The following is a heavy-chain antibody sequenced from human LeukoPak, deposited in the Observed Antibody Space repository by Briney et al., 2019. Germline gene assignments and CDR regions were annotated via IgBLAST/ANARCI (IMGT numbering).Heavy chain of an antibody. Sequence: PSETLSLTCTVSGGSISNYYWSWIRQPAGKGLEWIGRFYSSGSYNYNPSLKSRVTMSVDTSKNQFSLKLSSVTAADTAVYYCARDGSSEELTGFDYWGQGTLVTVSS. CDR3: ARDGSSEELTGFDY. D-gene: IGHD1-14*01. J-gene: IGHJ4*02. CDR2: FYSSGSY. V-gene: IGHV4-4*07. CDR1: GGSISNYY.